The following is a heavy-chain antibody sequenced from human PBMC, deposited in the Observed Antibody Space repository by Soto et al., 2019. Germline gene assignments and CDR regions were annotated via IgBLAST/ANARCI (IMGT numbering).Heavy chain of an antibody. CDR1: GFTFSSYG. Sequence: GGSLRLSCAASGFTFSSYGMHWVRQAPGKGLEWVAVISYDGSNKYYADSVKGRFTISRDNSKNTLYLQMNSVTAADTAVYYCAREVNSSPARGPNWFDPWGQGTLVTVSS. D-gene: IGHD6-13*01. J-gene: IGHJ5*02. V-gene: IGHV3-30*03. CDR2: ISYDGSNK. CDR3: AREVNSSPARGPNWFDP.